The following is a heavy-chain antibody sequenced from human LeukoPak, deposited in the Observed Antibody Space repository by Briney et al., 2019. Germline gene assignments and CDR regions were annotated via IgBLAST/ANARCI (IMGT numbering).Heavy chain of an antibody. D-gene: IGHD6-13*01. J-gene: IGHJ4*02. Sequence: ASVKVSCKASGYTFTSYAMHWVRQAPGQRLEWMGWINAGNGNTKYSQEFQGRVTITRDTSASTAYMELSSLRSEDTAVYYCARGEGYSSSWYHGRGDYWGQGTLVTVSS. CDR1: GYTFTSYA. CDR2: INAGNGNT. V-gene: IGHV1-3*03. CDR3: ARGEGYSSSWYHGRGDY.